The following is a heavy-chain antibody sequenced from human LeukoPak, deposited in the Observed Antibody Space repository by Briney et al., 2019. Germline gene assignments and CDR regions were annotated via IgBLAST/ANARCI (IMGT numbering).Heavy chain of an antibody. D-gene: IGHD2-21*01. CDR3: ARLYCGGDCYSGGGYFDY. J-gene: IGHJ4*02. CDR1: GGTFSSYA. CDR2: VIPIFGTA. Sequence: SVKVSCKASGGTFSSYAISWVRQAPGQGLEWMGGVIPIFGTANYAQKFQGRVTITADESTSTAYMELSSLRSEDTAVYYCARLYCGGDCYSGGGYFDYWGQGTLVTVSS. V-gene: IGHV1-69*01.